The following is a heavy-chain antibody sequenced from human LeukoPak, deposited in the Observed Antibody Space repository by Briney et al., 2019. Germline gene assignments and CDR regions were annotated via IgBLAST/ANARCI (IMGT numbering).Heavy chain of an antibody. D-gene: IGHD3-10*01. CDR1: GYTFTGYY. CDR3: ARSRRVGNGEYPDY. J-gene: IGHJ4*02. V-gene: IGHV1-2*02. Sequence: ASVKVSCKASGYTFTGYYMHWVRKTPGQGREWMGWINANTGDTNYGRKFQGRVTMTRDTSINTAYMELRSLRSDDTAVYYCARSRRVGNGEYPDYWGQGTLVTVSS. CDR2: INANTGDT.